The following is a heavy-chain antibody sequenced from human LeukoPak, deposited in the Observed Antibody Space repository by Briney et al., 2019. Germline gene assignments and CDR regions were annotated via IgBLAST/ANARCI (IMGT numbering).Heavy chain of an antibody. CDR1: GYTFTGYY. V-gene: IGHV1-2*02. D-gene: IGHD4-17*01. CDR3: ARDYGDHYRFYYYYYMDV. J-gene: IGHJ6*03. CDR2: INPNSGGT. Sequence: ASVKVSCKASGYTFTGYYMHWVRQAPGQGLEWMGWINPNSGGTNYAQKFQGRVTMTRDTSISTAYMELSRLRSDDTAVYYCARDYGDHYRFYYYYYMDVWGKGTTVTVSS.